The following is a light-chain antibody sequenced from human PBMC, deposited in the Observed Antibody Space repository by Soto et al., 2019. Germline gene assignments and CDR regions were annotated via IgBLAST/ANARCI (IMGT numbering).Light chain of an antibody. Sequence: QSALTQPPSVSGAPGQRVTISCTGSSSNIGAGYDVHWYQQHPGKAPKLMIYEVSKRPSGVPDRFSGSKSGNTASLTVSGLQAEDEADYYCSSYAGSNNLVFGGGTKVTV. CDR3: SSYAGSNNLV. CDR2: EVS. CDR1: SSNIGAGYD. V-gene: IGLV2-8*01. J-gene: IGLJ2*01.